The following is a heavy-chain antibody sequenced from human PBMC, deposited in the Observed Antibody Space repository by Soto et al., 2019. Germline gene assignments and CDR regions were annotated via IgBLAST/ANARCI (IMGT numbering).Heavy chain of an antibody. J-gene: IGHJ4*02. Sequence: SGPTLGNPTQTVRLTFTFSGFSISTSGMCVSWIRQPPGKALEWLALIDWDDDKYYSTSLKTRLTISKGTSKNQVVLTMTNMDPVDIATYYCARVRGGITLGLGTDYWGQGTLVTVS. CDR3: ARVRGGITLGLGTDY. V-gene: IGHV2-70*01. CDR1: GFSISTSGMC. D-gene: IGHD3-10*01. CDR2: IDWDDDK.